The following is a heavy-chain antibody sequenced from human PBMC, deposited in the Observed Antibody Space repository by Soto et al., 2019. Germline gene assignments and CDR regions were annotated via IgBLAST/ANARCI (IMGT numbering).Heavy chain of an antibody. CDR2: ISFNSGSI. CDR1: GFTFDDYA. V-gene: IGHV3-9*03. J-gene: IGHJ3*01. CDR3: ARDSEENQLLYDALDF. D-gene: IGHD2-2*01. Sequence: GGSLRLSCVASGFTFDDYAMHWVRQAPGKGLAWVSGISFNSGSIGYAESVKGRFTISRDNARNSLYLQMKSLRAEDMALYYCARDSEENQLLYDALDFWGQGTMVTVSS.